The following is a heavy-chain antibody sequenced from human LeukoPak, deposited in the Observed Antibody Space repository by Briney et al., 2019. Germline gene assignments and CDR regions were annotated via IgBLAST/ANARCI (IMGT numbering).Heavy chain of an antibody. Sequence: SETLSLTCAVSGGSISSSHWWSWVRQPPGKGLEWIADIYHSGITNYNPSLKSRVTISIDKSKNQFSLKLSSVTAADTAVYYCARAGYVSRPGGYYYYMDVWGKGTTVTVSS. V-gene: IGHV4-4*02. CDR1: GGSISSSHW. D-gene: IGHD3-10*02. CDR3: ARAGYVSRPGGYYYYMDV. J-gene: IGHJ6*03. CDR2: IYHSGIT.